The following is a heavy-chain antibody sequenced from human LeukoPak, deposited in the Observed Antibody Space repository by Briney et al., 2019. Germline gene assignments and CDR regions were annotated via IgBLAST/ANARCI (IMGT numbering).Heavy chain of an antibody. Sequence: SETLSLTCTVSGGSISSYYWSWIRQPPGKGLEWIGYIYYSGSTNYNPSLKSRATISVDTSKNQFSLKLSSVTAADTAVYYCARGGSSSRHYYYYYMDVWGKGTTVTISS. CDR1: GGSISSYY. CDR2: IYYSGST. J-gene: IGHJ6*03. V-gene: IGHV4-59*08. D-gene: IGHD6-13*01. CDR3: ARGGSSSRHYYYYYMDV.